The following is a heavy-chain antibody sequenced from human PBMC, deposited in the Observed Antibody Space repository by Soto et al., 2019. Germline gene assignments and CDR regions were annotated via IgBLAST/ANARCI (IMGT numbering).Heavy chain of an antibody. V-gene: IGHV2-26*04. CDR1: GFSLSNAGLG. J-gene: IGHJ5*02. Sequence: QVTVKESGPVLVKPTETLTLTCTVSGFSLSNAGLGVSWIRQPPGKALEWLAHIFSNDETSYSTSLKSRITLSTDNSKSQVVLTLTNMDPVDTATYYCTSTYSTSWDGFDPRGKGTLVTVS. CDR3: TSTYSTSWDGFDP. D-gene: IGHD6-13*01. CDR2: IFSNDET.